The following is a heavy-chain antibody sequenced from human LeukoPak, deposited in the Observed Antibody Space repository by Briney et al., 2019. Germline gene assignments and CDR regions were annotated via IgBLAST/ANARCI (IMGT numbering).Heavy chain of an antibody. Sequence: SVTVSCKASGGTFNTYTINWVRQAPGQGLEWMGGIIPIFRTTNYAQKFQGRVTITTDESTNTVYMELSSLRSEDTAVYSCARSCSSATCPLDYWGQGTLVTVSS. CDR1: GGTFNTYT. CDR3: ARSCSSATCPLDY. J-gene: IGHJ4*02. D-gene: IGHD2-2*01. CDR2: IIPIFRTT. V-gene: IGHV1-69*05.